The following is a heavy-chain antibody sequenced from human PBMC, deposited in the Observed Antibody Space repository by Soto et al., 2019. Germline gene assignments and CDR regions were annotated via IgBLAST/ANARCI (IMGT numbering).Heavy chain of an antibody. D-gene: IGHD6-19*01. V-gene: IGHV6-1*01. J-gene: IGHJ6*02. Sequence: SQTLSLTCAISGDSVSSNSAAWNWIRQSPSRGLEWLGRTYYRSKWYNDYAVSVKSRITINPDTSKNQFSLQLNSVTPEDTAVYYCARDVVAVAGTYYYYYGMDVWGQGXTVTVYS. CDR1: GDSVSSNSAA. CDR3: ARDVVAVAGTYYYYYGMDV. CDR2: TYYRSKWYN.